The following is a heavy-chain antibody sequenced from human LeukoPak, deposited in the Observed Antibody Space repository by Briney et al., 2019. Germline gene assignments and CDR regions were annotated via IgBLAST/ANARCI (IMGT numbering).Heavy chain of an antibody. J-gene: IGHJ5*02. D-gene: IGHD1-14*01. V-gene: IGHV4-4*07. Sequence: SETLSLTCSVSGGSITGCYWSWIRQPAGKGLEWIGRIYTSGSTNYNPSLKSRVTMSFDTSKNQFSLKLSSVTAADTAVYYCARGSPTTNKGAYGWFDPWGQGTLVTVSS. CDR3: ARGSPTTNKGAYGWFDP. CDR1: GGSITGCY. CDR2: IYTSGST.